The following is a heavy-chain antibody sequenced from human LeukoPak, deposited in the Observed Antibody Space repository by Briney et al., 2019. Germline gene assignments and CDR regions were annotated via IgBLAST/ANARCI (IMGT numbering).Heavy chain of an antibody. J-gene: IGHJ5*02. Sequence: KSSETLSLTCTVSGGSISSSSYYWGWIRLPPGKGLEWIGSIYYSGSTYYNPSLKSRVTISVDTSKNQFSLKLSSVTAAGTAVYYCARPVFSHGLDSSGFNWFDPWGQGTLVTVSS. CDR1: GGSISSSSYY. D-gene: IGHD3-22*01. CDR3: ARPVFSHGLDSSGFNWFDP. CDR2: IYYSGST. V-gene: IGHV4-39*01.